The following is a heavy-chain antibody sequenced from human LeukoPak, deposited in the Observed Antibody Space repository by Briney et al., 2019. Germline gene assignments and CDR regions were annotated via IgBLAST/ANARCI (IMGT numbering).Heavy chain of an antibody. CDR3: AKKAVRGVIRYYMDV. CDR2: IRYDGSNK. V-gene: IGHV3-30*02. Sequence: GGSLRLSCAASGFTFSSYGMHWVRQAPGKGLEWVAFIRYDGSNKYYADSVKGRFTISRDNSKNTLYLQMNSLRAEDTAVYYCAKKAVRGVIRYYMDVWGKGTTVTVSS. D-gene: IGHD3-10*01. CDR1: GFTFSSYG. J-gene: IGHJ6*03.